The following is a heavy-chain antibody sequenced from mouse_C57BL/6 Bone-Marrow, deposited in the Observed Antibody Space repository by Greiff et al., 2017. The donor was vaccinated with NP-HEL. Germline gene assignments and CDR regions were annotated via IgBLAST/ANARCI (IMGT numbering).Heavy chain of an antibody. D-gene: IGHD1-1*01. V-gene: IGHV1-50*01. CDR3: ARYSSSPLYFDY. J-gene: IGHJ2*01. CDR2: IDPSDSYT. CDR1: GYTFTSYW. Sequence: VQLQQPGAELVKPGASVKLSCKASGYTFTSYWMQWVKQRPGQGLEWIGEIDPSDSYTNYNQKFKGKATLTVDTSSSTAYMQLSSLTSEDSAVYYCARYSSSPLYFDYWGQGTTLTVSS.